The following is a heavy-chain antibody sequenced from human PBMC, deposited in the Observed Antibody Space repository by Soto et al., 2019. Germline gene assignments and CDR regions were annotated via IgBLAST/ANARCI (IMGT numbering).Heavy chain of an antibody. D-gene: IGHD3-3*01. CDR3: AGLKYYDFWSGYPEYFQH. CDR2: INSDGSST. V-gene: IGHV3-74*01. CDR1: GFTFRSYW. Sequence: GGSLRLSCAASGFTFRSYWMQWVRQAPGKGLVWVSWINSDGSSTSYADSVKGRFTISRDNAKNTLYLQMNSLTIEDTAVYYCAGLKYYDFWSGYPEYFQHWGQGTLVTVSS. J-gene: IGHJ1*01.